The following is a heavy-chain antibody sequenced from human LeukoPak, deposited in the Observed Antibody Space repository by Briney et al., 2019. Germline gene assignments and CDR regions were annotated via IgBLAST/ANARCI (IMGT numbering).Heavy chain of an antibody. D-gene: IGHD3-16*02. CDR1: GGSISSYY. CDR3: ARDLSRHAFDI. CDR2: IYYSGST. J-gene: IGHJ3*02. Sequence: SETLSLTCTVSGGSISSYYWSWIRQPPGKGLEWIEYIYYSGSTNYNPSLKSRVTISVDTSKNQFSLKLSSVTAADTAVYYCARDLSRHAFDIWGQGTMVTVSS. V-gene: IGHV4-59*01.